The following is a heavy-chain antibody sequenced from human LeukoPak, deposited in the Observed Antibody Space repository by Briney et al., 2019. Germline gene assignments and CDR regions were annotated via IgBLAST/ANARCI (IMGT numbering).Heavy chain of an antibody. D-gene: IGHD3-3*01. Sequence: SETLSLTCTVSGGSLSSYYWSWIRQPPGKGLEWIGRIYTSGSTNYNPSLKSRVTMSVDTSKNQFSLKLSSVTAADTAVYYCARSEGYDFWSGHRDWGQGTLVTVSS. CDR3: ARSEGYDFWSGHRD. CDR2: IYTSGST. CDR1: GGSLSSYY. V-gene: IGHV4-4*07. J-gene: IGHJ4*02.